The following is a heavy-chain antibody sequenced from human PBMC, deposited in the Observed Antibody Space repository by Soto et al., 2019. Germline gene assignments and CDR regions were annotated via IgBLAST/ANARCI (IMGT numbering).Heavy chain of an antibody. V-gene: IGHV1-8*01. Sequence: ASVKVCCEGPGYSFTHYEKTWVRQATGQGLEWVGWMNPNSGNTGYAQKFQGRVTMTRNTSISTAYMELSSLRSEDTAVYSWARGRRSWFDPWGQGTLVPVS. CDR3: ARGRRSWFDP. J-gene: IGHJ5*02. CDR2: MNPNSGNT. CDR1: GYSFTHYE.